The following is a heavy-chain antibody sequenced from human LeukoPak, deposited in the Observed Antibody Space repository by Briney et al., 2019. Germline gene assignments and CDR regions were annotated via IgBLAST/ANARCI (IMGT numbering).Heavy chain of an antibody. Sequence: PSETLSLTCTVSGGSISSSSYYWGWIRQPPGKGLEWIGEINHSGSTNYNPSLKSRVTISVDTSKNQFSLKLSSVTAADTAVYYCARDKAVRVGVPAAKRGNWFDPWGQGTLVTVSS. V-gene: IGHV4-39*07. D-gene: IGHD2-2*01. CDR3: ARDKAVRVGVPAAKRGNWFDP. CDR2: INHSGST. CDR1: GGSISSSSYY. J-gene: IGHJ5*02.